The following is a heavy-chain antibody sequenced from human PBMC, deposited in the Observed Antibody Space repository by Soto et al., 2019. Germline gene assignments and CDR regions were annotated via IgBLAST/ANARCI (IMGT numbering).Heavy chain of an antibody. CDR1: GFTFSSYA. CDR3: AKALYRFLDRLNPRADAFDI. Sequence: PGGSLRLSCAASGFTFSSYAMSWVRQAPGKGLEWVSAISGSGGSTYYADSVKGRFTISRDNSKNTLYLQMNSLRAEDTAVYYCAKALYRFLDRLNPRADAFDIWGQGTMVTVSS. V-gene: IGHV3-23*01. CDR2: ISGSGGST. D-gene: IGHD3-3*01. J-gene: IGHJ3*02.